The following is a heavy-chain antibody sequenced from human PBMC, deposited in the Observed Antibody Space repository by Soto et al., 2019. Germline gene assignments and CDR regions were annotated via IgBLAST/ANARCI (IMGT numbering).Heavy chain of an antibody. CDR3: ARLEYCSGGNCYSAFDI. Sequence: VQSGAEVKKPGASVKVSCKASGDTFISSGISWVRQAPGQGLEWMGWISGYKGDTNYAQKFQGRVTLTTDTSTSTAYMELRSLTPGDTAIYYCARLEYCSGGNCYSAFDIWGQGTLVTVSS. J-gene: IGHJ3*02. CDR1: GDTFISSG. D-gene: IGHD2-15*01. V-gene: IGHV1-18*01. CDR2: ISGYKGDT.